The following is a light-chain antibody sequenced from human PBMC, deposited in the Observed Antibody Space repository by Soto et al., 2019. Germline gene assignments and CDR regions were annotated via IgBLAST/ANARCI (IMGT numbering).Light chain of an antibody. V-gene: IGLV2-14*01. Sequence: QSALTQPASVSGSPGQSITISCTGTSSDVGGYNYVSWYQQHPGKAPKLMIYEVSNRPSGVSPRFSGSKSGNTASLTISGLQAEDEADYYCSSYAGTYSYVFGTGTKVTVL. CDR2: EVS. CDR3: SSYAGTYSYV. CDR1: SSDVGGYNY. J-gene: IGLJ1*01.